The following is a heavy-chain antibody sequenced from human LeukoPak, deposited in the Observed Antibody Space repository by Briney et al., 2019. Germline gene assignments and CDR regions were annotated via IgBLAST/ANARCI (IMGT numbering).Heavy chain of an antibody. D-gene: IGHD1-1*01. J-gene: IGHJ4*02. CDR3: TTETGTTESFDY. V-gene: IGHV3-48*03. Sequence: GGSLRLSCAASGFTFSSYEMNWVRQAPGKGLEWVSYISSSGSTIYYADSVKGRFTISRDNAKNSLYLQMNSLRAEDTAVYYCTTETGTTESFDYWGQGTLLTVSS. CDR2: ISSSGSTI. CDR1: GFTFSSYE.